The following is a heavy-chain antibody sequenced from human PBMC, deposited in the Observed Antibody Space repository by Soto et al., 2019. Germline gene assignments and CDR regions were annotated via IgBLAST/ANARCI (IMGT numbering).Heavy chain of an antibody. CDR1: GLSFSSYD. Sequence: EVQLVESGGGVVQPGGSLRLSCAASGLSFSSYDMHWVRQVAGEGLEWVSAIGAGGDTHYPGSVKGRFIISRENAKNSVYLQMNSLRDGDTAVSYCAGSVPPGGMDVWGHGTTVIVSS. V-gene: IGHV3-13*01. CDR3: AGSVPPGGMDV. CDR2: IGAGGDT. J-gene: IGHJ6*02. D-gene: IGHD2-8*02.